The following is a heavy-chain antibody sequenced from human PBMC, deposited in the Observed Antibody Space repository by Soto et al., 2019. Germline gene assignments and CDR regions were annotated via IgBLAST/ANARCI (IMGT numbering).Heavy chain of an antibody. Sequence: QVQLVQSGAEVKKPGASVKVSCKASGYTFTSYGISWVRQAPGQGLEWMGWISAYNGNTNNAQKLQGRVTMTTDTSTSKAYMELRGLRSDDTAVYYCARVVIADCSGGSCYSDDYWGQGTLVTVSS. J-gene: IGHJ4*02. D-gene: IGHD2-15*01. CDR1: GYTFTSYG. CDR2: ISAYNGNT. CDR3: ARVVIADCSGGSCYSDDY. V-gene: IGHV1-18*01.